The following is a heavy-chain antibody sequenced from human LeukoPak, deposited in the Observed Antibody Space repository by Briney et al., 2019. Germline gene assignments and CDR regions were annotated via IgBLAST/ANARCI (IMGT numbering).Heavy chain of an antibody. D-gene: IGHD3-3*01. CDR2: IYYSGST. CDR3: ARGGLSGDLLRSDP. V-gene: IGHV4-59*11. CDR1: GGSISSHH. Sequence: SETLSLTCTVSGGSISSHHWSWIRQPPGKGLEWIGYIYYSGSTNYNPSLKSRVTLSVDTSKNQFSLKLSSVTAADTAVYYCARGGLSGDLLRSDPWGQGTLVTVSS. J-gene: IGHJ5*02.